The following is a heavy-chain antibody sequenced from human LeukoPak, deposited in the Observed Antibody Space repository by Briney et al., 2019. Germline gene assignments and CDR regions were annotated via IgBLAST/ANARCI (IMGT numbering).Heavy chain of an antibody. CDR1: GFTFSSYG. CDR2: IWYDGSNK. CDR3: ARGPGTTDYFDY. V-gene: IGHV3-33*01. Sequence: GGSLRLSCAAPGFTFSSYGMHWVRQAPGKGLEWVAVIWYDGSNKYYADSVKGRFTISRDNSKNTLYLQMNSLRAEDTAVYYCARGPGTTDYFDYWGQGTLVTVSS. J-gene: IGHJ4*02. D-gene: IGHD1-1*01.